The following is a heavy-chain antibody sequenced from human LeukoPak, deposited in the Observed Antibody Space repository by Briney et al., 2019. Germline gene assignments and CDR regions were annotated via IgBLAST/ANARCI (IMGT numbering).Heavy chain of an antibody. Sequence: SVRVSRKASGGTFNRYAISWVRQAPGQGLEWMGGIIPMFDTANYAQRFQGRLTITADKSTSTAYMELSSLTSEDTAGYYCARADNWEGAKGDWGQGTMVTVST. D-gene: IGHD3-16*01. J-gene: IGHJ3*01. CDR3: ARADNWEGAKGD. V-gene: IGHV1-69*06. CDR2: IIPMFDTA. CDR1: GGTFNRYA.